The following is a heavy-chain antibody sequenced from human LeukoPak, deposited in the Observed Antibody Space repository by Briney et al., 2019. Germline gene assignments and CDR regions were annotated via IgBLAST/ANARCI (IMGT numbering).Heavy chain of an antibody. Sequence: ASVKVSCKASGYTFSIYVISWVRQAPGQGLEWMGWISAYNGNTNYAQKLERRVTMTKNTSTSTAYMELRSLRSNDTAVYYCAAGYSSGWYNYWGQGTLVTVSS. CDR1: GYTFSIYV. D-gene: IGHD6-19*01. CDR2: ISAYNGNT. V-gene: IGHV1-18*01. CDR3: AAGYSSGWYNY. J-gene: IGHJ4*02.